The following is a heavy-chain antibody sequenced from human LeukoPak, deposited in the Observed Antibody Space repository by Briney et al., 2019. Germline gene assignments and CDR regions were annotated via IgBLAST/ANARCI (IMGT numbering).Heavy chain of an antibody. CDR2: INHSGST. Sequence: SETLSLTCAVYGGSFSGYYWSWIRQPPGKGLEWSGEINHSGSTNYNPSLKSRVTISVDTSKNQFSLKLSSVTAAETAVYYCARGFYDSSGYYYSPHKYYFDYWGQGTLVTVSS. V-gene: IGHV4-34*01. D-gene: IGHD3-22*01. J-gene: IGHJ4*02. CDR3: ARGFYDSSGYYYSPHKYYFDY. CDR1: GGSFSGYY.